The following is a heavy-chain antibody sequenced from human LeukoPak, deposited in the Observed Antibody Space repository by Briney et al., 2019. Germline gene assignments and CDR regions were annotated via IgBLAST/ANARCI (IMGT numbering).Heavy chain of an antibody. D-gene: IGHD3-3*01. CDR1: GYTFTSYY. J-gene: IGHJ6*02. Sequence: GASVKVSCKASGYTFTSYYMHWVRQAPGQGLEWMGIINPSGGSTSYAQKFQGRVTMTRGTSTSTVYMELSSLRSEDTAVYYCARDLCDFWSGYYPQIGGYGMDVWGQGTTVTVSS. CDR3: ARDLCDFWSGYYPQIGGYGMDV. V-gene: IGHV1-46*01. CDR2: INPSGGST.